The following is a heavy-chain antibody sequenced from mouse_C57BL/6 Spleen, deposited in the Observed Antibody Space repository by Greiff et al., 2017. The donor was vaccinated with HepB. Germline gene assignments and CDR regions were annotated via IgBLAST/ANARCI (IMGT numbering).Heavy chain of an antibody. CDR3: TGEGWDY. J-gene: IGHJ2*01. CDR2: IRLKSDNYAT. V-gene: IGHV6-3*01. Sequence: EVEVEESGGGLVQPGGSMKLSCVASGFTFSNYWMNWVRQSPEKGLEWVAQIRLKSDNYATHYAESVKGRFTISRDDSKSSVYLQMNNLRAEDTGIYYCTGEGWDYWGQGTTLTVSS. CDR1: GFTFSNYW.